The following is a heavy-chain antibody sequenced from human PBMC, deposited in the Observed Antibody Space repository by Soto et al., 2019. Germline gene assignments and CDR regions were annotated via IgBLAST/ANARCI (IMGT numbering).Heavy chain of an antibody. CDR1: GGSISSGGYS. V-gene: IGHV4-30-2*01. CDR3: AGGSGSYYAEY. CDR2: IYHSGST. D-gene: IGHD3-10*01. J-gene: IGHJ4*02. Sequence: SETLSLTCAVSGGSISSGGYSWSWIRQPPGKGLEWIGYIYHSGSTYYSPSLKSRVTISVDRSKNQFSLKLRSVTAADTAVYYCAGGSGSYYAEYWGQGTLVTVSS.